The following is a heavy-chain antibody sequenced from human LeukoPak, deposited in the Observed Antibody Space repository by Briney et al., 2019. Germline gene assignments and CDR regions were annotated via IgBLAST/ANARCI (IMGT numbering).Heavy chain of an antibody. CDR1: GDSVSSNSAV. Sequence: SQTLSLTCAISGDSVSSNSAVWTWIRQSPSRGLEWLGRTYYRSKWYNDYAVSVKSRITVNPDTSKNQFSLQLNSVTPEDTAVYYCARDTGTAISTFDIWGRGTMVTVSS. V-gene: IGHV6-1*01. J-gene: IGHJ3*02. D-gene: IGHD2-21*02. CDR2: TYYRSKWYN. CDR3: ARDTGTAISTFDI.